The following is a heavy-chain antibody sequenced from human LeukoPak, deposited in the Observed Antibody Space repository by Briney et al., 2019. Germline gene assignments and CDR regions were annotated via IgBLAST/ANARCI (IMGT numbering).Heavy chain of an antibody. CDR2: IIPIFGTA. V-gene: IGHV1-69*13. J-gene: IGHJ5*02. CDR3: ARDTEYSSGWYWFDP. CDR1: GGTFSSYA. Sequence: ASVKVSCKASGGTFSSYAISWVRRAPGQGLEWMGGIIPIFGTANYAQKFQGRVTITADESTSTAYMELSSLRSEDTAVYYCARDTEYSSGWYWFDPWGQGTLVTVSS. D-gene: IGHD6-19*01.